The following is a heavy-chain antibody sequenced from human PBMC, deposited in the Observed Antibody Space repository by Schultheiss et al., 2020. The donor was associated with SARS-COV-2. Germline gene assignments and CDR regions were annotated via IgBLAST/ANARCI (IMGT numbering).Heavy chain of an antibody. CDR1: GFTFSSYG. Sequence: GGSLRLSCAASGFTFSSYGMHWVRQAPGKGLEWVTVIWYDGNNKYYVDSVKGRFTISRDNSKNTLYLQMNSLRAEDTAVYYCARNSGSYSGYWGQGTLVTVSS. D-gene: IGHD1-26*01. J-gene: IGHJ4*02. CDR3: ARNSGSYSGY. V-gene: IGHV3-33*01. CDR2: IWYDGNNK.